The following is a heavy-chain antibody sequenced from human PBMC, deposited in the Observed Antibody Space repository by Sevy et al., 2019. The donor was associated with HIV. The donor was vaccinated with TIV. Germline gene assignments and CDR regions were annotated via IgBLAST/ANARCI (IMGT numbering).Heavy chain of an antibody. Sequence: SETLSRTCTVSGGSVSSGTDYWSWIRQPPGKGLEWIGYIYYSGSTNYNPSLKSRVTISVDTSKNQFSLKLSSVTAADTAVYFCARESGYSYGYWGQGTLVTVSS. CDR2: IYYSGST. D-gene: IGHD5-18*01. CDR1: GGSVSSGTDY. J-gene: IGHJ4*02. V-gene: IGHV4-61*01. CDR3: ARESGYSYGY.